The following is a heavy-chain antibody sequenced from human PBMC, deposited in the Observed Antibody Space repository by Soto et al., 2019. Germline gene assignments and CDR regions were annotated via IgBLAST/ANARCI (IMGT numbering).Heavy chain of an antibody. Sequence: SVKVSCKASGFTFTSSAVQWVRQARGQRLEWIGWIVVGGGNTNYAQKFQERVTITRDMSTSTAYMELSSLRSEDTAVYYCAADRGYGDYWNYWGQGTLVTVSS. CDR1: GFTFTSSA. CDR3: AADRGYGDYWNY. CDR2: IVVGGGNT. V-gene: IGHV1-58*01. D-gene: IGHD4-17*01. J-gene: IGHJ4*02.